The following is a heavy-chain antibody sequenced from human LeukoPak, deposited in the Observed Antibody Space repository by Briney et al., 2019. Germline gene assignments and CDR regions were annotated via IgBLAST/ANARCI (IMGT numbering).Heavy chain of an antibody. CDR3: AREIDY. V-gene: IGHV3-30*01. Sequence: GRSLRLYCAASGFSFSSYAMHCVGQATGKGLEWVAVISYDGSNKYYADSVKGRFTISRDNSKNTLYQQMNSLRAEDTAVYYCAREIDYWGQGTLVTVSS. CDR2: ISYDGSNK. CDR1: GFSFSSYA. J-gene: IGHJ4*02.